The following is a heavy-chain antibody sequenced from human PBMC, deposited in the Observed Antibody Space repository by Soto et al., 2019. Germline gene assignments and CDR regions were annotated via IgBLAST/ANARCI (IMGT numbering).Heavy chain of an antibody. Sequence: EVQLVESGGGLVKSGGPLKLPCAASELTSNKPWLSWARQAPGKGLKWVGRIKRTVEGGTKDYAAPVKVRFTISSDDSRNTLDLKMNSLKTEDTGVYNCTVSRWAARAYYYYYGMDVWGQGATVTVSS. CDR3: TVSRWAARAYYYYYGMDV. CDR2: IKRTVEGGTK. V-gene: IGHV3-15*01. D-gene: IGHD6-6*01. J-gene: IGHJ6*02. CDR1: ELTSNKPW.